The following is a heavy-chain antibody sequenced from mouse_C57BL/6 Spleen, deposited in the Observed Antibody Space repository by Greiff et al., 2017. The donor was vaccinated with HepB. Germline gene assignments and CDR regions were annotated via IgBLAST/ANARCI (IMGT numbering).Heavy chain of an antibody. CDR2: ISDGGSYT. J-gene: IGHJ1*03. Sequence: EVNVVESGGGLVKPGGSLKLSCAASGFTFSSYAMSWVRQTPEKRLEWVATISDGGSYTYYPDNVKGRFTISRDNAKNNLYLQMSHLKSEDTAMYYCARDYYGSSYLWYFDVWGTGTTVTVSS. CDR3: ARDYYGSSYLWYFDV. V-gene: IGHV5-4*01. CDR1: GFTFSSYA. D-gene: IGHD1-1*01.